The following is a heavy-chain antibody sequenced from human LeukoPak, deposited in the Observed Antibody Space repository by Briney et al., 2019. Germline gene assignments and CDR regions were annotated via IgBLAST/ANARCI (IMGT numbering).Heavy chain of an antibody. J-gene: IGHJ4*02. CDR2: ISSSGSTI. V-gene: IGHV3-11*01. CDR3: AKVGLRSSGWYSSGGVDY. D-gene: IGHD6-19*01. Sequence: GGSLRLSCAASGFTFSDYYMSWIRQAPGKGLEWVSYISSSGSTIYYADSVKGRFTISRDNSKNTLYLQMNSLRAEDTAVYYCAKVGLRSSGWYSSGGVDYWGQGTLVTVSS. CDR1: GFTFSDYY.